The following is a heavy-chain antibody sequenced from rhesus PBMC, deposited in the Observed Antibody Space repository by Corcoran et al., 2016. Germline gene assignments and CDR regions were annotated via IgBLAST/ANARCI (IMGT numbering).Heavy chain of an antibody. D-gene: IGHD1-44*01. CDR3: ASGWDYFDY. J-gene: IGHJ4*01. Sequence: QLQLQESGPGLVKPSETLSVTCAVSGGSISSSYWSWTRQAPGKGLEWMGCIYGSGRSTNYNPSLKSRVTLSVDTSKNQLSLKLSSVTAADTAVYYCASGWDYFDYWGQGVLVTVSS. CDR2: IYGSGRST. CDR1: GGSISSSY. V-gene: IGHV4-169*02.